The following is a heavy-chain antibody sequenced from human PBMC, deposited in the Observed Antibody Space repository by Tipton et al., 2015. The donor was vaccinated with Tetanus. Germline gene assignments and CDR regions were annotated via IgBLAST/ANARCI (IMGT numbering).Heavy chain of an antibody. Sequence: SLRLSCAASGFTVSSNYMSWVRQAPGKGLEWVSVIYSDGSTYYADSVKGRFTISRDNSKNTLYLQMNSLRAEDTAVYYCAREAYYYDSSGYNNYFDYWGQETLVTVSS. V-gene: IGHV3-53*01. D-gene: IGHD3-22*01. CDR3: AREAYYYDSSGYNNYFDY. CDR2: IYSDGST. J-gene: IGHJ4*02. CDR1: GFTVSSNY.